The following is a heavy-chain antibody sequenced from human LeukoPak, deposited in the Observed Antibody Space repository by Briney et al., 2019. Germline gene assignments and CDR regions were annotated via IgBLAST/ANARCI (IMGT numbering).Heavy chain of an antibody. V-gene: IGHV5-51*01. D-gene: IGHD2-2*01. CDR3: ARAFRGRPIQYQFDF. CDR1: GYNFPTQW. J-gene: IGHJ4*02. Sequence: GESLKISCEASGYNFPTQWIGWVRQKPGKGLEWMGTIYPGDSDTLYNPSFVGQVTISADTSISTAYLQWSSLKASDTATYFCARAFRGRPIQYQFDFWGQGTLVTVSS. CDR2: IYPGDSDT.